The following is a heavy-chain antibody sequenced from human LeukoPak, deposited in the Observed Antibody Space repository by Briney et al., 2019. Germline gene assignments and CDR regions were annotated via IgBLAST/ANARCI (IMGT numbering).Heavy chain of an antibody. V-gene: IGHV3-23*01. CDR1: GFTFSSYW. Sequence: GGSLRLSCAASGFTFSSYWMSWVRQAPGKGLEWVSGISQSGDIKNHADSVKGRFTISRDNSKNTLYLQMNSLRVEDTAIYYCAKNITSWGQGILVTVSS. CDR3: AKNITS. D-gene: IGHD1-14*01. J-gene: IGHJ4*02. CDR2: ISQSGDIK.